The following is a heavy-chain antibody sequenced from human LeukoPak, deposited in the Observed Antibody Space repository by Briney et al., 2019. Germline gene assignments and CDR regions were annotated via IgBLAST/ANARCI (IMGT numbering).Heavy chain of an antibody. Sequence: SETLSLTCTVSGGSISSGGYYWSWIRQHPGKGLEWIGYIYYSGSTYYNPSLKSRVTISVDTSKNQFSLKLSSVTAADTAVYYCAHLGGAYYDGSGYRDHWGQGTLVTVSS. CDR1: GGSISSGGYY. J-gene: IGHJ1*01. CDR2: IYYSGST. CDR3: AHLGGAYYDGSGYRDH. V-gene: IGHV4-31*03. D-gene: IGHD3-22*01.